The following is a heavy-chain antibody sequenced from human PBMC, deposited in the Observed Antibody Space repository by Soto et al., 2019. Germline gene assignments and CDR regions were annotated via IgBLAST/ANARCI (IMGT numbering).Heavy chain of an antibody. Sequence: GESLKISCKGSGYSFAGYWITWVRQKPGKGLEWMGRIDPSDSQTYYSPSFRGHVTISVTKSITTVFLQWSSLRAEDTAVYYCARAVDYSDNSDYLPYLFDYWGQGALVTVSS. CDR3: ARAVDYSDNSDYLPYLFDY. V-gene: IGHV5-10-1*01. D-gene: IGHD3-22*01. J-gene: IGHJ4*02. CDR1: GYSFAGYW. CDR2: IDPSDSQT.